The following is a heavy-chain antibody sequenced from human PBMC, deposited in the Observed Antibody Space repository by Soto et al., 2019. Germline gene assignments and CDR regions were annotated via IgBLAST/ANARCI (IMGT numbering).Heavy chain of an antibody. CDR3: ARGRNWNDLAYYFDY. V-gene: IGHV1-2*04. D-gene: IGHD1-1*01. Sequence: ASVKVSCKASGYTFTGYYMHWVRQAPGQGLEWMGWINPNSGGTNYAQKFQGWVTMTRDTSISTAYMELSRLRSDDTAVYYCARGRNWNDLAYYFDYWGQGTLVKVSS. J-gene: IGHJ4*02. CDR1: GYTFTGYY. CDR2: INPNSGGT.